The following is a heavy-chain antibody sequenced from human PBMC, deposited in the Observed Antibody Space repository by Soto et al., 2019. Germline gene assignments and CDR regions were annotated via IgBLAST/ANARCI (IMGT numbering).Heavy chain of an antibody. D-gene: IGHD6-19*01. Sequence: EVQLLESGGGLVQPGGSLRLSCAASGFTFSSYAMSWVRQAPGKGLEWVSAISGSGGSTYYADSVKGRFTISRDNSKNTLYLQMNSLRAEDTAVYYCAKDLTAGAIAVAGTNSFDYWGQGTLVTVSS. CDR1: GFTFSSYA. V-gene: IGHV3-23*01. J-gene: IGHJ4*02. CDR3: AKDLTAGAIAVAGTNSFDY. CDR2: ISGSGGST.